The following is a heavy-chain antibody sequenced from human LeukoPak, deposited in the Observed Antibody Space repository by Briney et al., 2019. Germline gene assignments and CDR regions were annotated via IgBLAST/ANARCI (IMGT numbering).Heavy chain of an antibody. J-gene: IGHJ6*03. Sequence: PSETLSLTCAVYGGSFSGYYWSWIRQPPGKGLEWIGSIYYSGSTYYNPSLKSRVTISVDTSKNQFSLKLSSVTAADTAVYYCARVKGRTTIFGVVIRPIYYYYYMDVWGKGTTVTVSS. D-gene: IGHD3-3*01. CDR3: ARVKGRTTIFGVVIRPIYYYYYMDV. CDR1: GGSFSGYY. V-gene: IGHV4-34*01. CDR2: IYYSGST.